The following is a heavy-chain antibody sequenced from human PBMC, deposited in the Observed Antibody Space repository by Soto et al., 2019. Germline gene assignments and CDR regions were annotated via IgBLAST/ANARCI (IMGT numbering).Heavy chain of an antibody. CDR2: IYYSGST. V-gene: IGHV4-59*01. CDR3: ARRDGGNFDY. D-gene: IGHD1-26*01. CDR1: GGSINSYY. J-gene: IGHJ4*02. Sequence: QVQLQESGPGLVKPSETLSLTCTVSGGSINSYYWSWIRQPPGKGLEWIGYIYYSGSTNYNPSLNSAVAITXDTSKNQFSLKLRSVTGADTAVYYCARRDGGNFDYWGQGTLATVSS.